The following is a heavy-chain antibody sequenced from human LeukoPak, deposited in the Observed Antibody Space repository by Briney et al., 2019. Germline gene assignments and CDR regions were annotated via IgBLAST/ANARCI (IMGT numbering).Heavy chain of an antibody. V-gene: IGHV1-69*13. D-gene: IGHD5-24*01. Sequence: ASVKVSCKASGGTFSSYAISWVRQAPGQGLEWMGGIIPISGTANYAQKFQGRVTITADESTSTAYMELSSLRSEDTAVYYCAREGGKEMATIGSHDAFDIWGQGTMVTVSS. CDR2: IIPISGTA. CDR3: AREGGKEMATIGSHDAFDI. CDR1: GGTFSSYA. J-gene: IGHJ3*02.